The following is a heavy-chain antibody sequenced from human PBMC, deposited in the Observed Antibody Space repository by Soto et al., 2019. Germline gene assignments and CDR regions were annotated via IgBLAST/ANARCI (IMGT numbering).Heavy chain of an antibody. Sequence: ASVKVSCKASGYTFTSYGISWVRQAPGQGLEWMGWISAYNGNTNYAQKLQGRVTMTTDTSTSTAYMELRSLRSDDTAVYYCARALLDFWSGYYPGRFDYWGQGTLVTVSS. J-gene: IGHJ4*02. V-gene: IGHV1-18*01. CDR2: ISAYNGNT. CDR1: GYTFTSYG. D-gene: IGHD3-3*01. CDR3: ARALLDFWSGYYPGRFDY.